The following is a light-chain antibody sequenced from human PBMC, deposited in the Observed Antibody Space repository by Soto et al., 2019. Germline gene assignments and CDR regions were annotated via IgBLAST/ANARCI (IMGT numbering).Light chain of an antibody. CDR1: SSNIGAGYD. J-gene: IGLJ1*01. CDR3: QSYDSSLSGSTV. Sequence: QSVLTQPPSVSGAPGQRVTISCTGPSSNIGAGYDVHWYQQFSGTAPKLLIYDNNNRPSGVPDRFSASKSGTSASLAITGLQAEDEADYYCQSYDSSLSGSTVFGTGTKVTVL. CDR2: DNN. V-gene: IGLV1-40*01.